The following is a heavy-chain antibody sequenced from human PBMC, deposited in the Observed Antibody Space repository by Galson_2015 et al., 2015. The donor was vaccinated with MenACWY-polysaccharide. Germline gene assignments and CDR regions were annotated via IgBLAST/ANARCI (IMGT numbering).Heavy chain of an antibody. D-gene: IGHD2-2*01. V-gene: IGHV3-7*04. CDR2: IKQDGSDR. CDR1: GFTLSSYW. CDR3: ARGGGYCSSTSCQRYDY. J-gene: IGHJ4*02. Sequence: SLRLSCAASGFTLSSYWMSWVRQAPGKGLEWVANIKQDGSDRYYVDSVKGRFTISRDNAKNSLYLQMNSLRAEDTAVYFCARGGGYCSSTSCQRYDYWGQGTLVTVSS.